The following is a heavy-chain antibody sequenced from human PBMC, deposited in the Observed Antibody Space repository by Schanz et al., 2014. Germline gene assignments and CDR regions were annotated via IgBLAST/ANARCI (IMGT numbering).Heavy chain of an antibody. V-gene: IGHV1-46*01. CDR1: GYTFTSYY. Sequence: QVQLVQSGAEVKKPGASVKVSCEASGYTFTSYYMHWVRQAPGQGLEWMGIINPSGGSTSYAQKFHGRVTMTTDTSTSTAYMELRSLISDDTAVYYCVRDAGWAFGDYHGMDVWGQGTSVTVSS. CDR3: VRDAGWAFGDYHGMDV. J-gene: IGHJ6*02. D-gene: IGHD3-10*01. CDR2: INPSGGST.